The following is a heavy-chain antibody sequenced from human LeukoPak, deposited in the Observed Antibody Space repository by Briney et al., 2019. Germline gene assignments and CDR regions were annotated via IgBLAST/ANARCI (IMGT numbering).Heavy chain of an antibody. CDR2: ISSDGTYT. Sequence: PGGSLRLSCAASGFTFSSHLMHWVRQAPGKGLVWVSRISSDGTYTNYADSVKGRFTISRDNAKNTLYLQMNSLRVEDTAVYYCARVWDKADYWGQGTLVTVSS. D-gene: IGHD1-26*01. CDR3: ARVWDKADY. J-gene: IGHJ4*02. V-gene: IGHV3-74*01. CDR1: GFTFSSHL.